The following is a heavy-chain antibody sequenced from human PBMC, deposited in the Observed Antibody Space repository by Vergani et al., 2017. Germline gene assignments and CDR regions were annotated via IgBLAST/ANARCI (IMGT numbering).Heavy chain of an antibody. D-gene: IGHD3-3*01. CDR2: IYSGGST. Sequence: EVQLVVSGGGLVQPGGSLRLPCAASGFTVSSNYMSWVRRAPGKGLEWVSVIYSGGSTYYADSVKGRFTISRDNSKNTLYLQMNSLRAEDTAVYYCASGGYNSGSYFDYCGQATLLSVSS. CDR1: GFTVSSNY. J-gene: IGHJ4*02. V-gene: IGHV3-66*02. CDR3: ASGGYNSGSYFDY.